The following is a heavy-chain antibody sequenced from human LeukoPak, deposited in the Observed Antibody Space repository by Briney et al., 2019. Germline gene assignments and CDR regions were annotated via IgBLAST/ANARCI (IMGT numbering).Heavy chain of an antibody. CDR2: IKQDGSEK. CDR3: ARPPIGSSWYARFYDY. V-gene: IGHV3-7*01. D-gene: IGHD6-13*01. Sequence: PGGSLRLSCAASGFTFSSYWMSWVRQAPGRGLEWVANIKQDGSEKYYVDSVKGRFTISRDNAKNSLYLQMSSLRAEDAAVYYCARPPIGSSWYARFYDYWGQGTLVTVSS. J-gene: IGHJ4*02. CDR1: GFTFSSYW.